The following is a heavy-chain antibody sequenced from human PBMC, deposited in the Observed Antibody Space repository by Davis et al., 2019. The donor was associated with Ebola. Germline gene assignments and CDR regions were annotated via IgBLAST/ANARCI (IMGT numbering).Heavy chain of an antibody. V-gene: IGHV3-48*02. Sequence: GESLKISCAASGFIFSSYSMNWVRQAPGKGLEWVSYISSGSSTIYYADSVKGRFTISRDNAKNSLFLQMNSLRDEDTAVYYCARDPDSSSWTSGDNWGQGTLVTVSS. D-gene: IGHD6-13*01. J-gene: IGHJ4*02. CDR3: ARDPDSSSWTSGDN. CDR1: GFIFSSYS. CDR2: ISSGSSTI.